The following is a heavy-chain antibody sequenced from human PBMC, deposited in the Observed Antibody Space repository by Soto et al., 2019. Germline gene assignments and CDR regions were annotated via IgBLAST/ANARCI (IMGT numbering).Heavy chain of an antibody. D-gene: IGHD6-13*01. CDR2: INAGNGNT. V-gene: IGHV1-3*01. CDR1: GYTFTGYY. J-gene: IGHJ4*02. CDR3: AREYISSWFDY. Sequence: ASVKVSCKASGYTFTGYYMHWVRRAPGQGLEWMAWINAGNGNTKYSQKFQGRVTITRDTSASTAYMELSRLTFDDTAVYYCAREYISSWFDYWGQGTLVTVSS.